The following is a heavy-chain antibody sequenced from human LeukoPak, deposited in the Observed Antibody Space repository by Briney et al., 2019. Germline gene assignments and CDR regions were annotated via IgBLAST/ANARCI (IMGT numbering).Heavy chain of an antibody. J-gene: IGHJ3*02. CDR2: ISSSSSYI. Sequence: GGSLRLSCAASGFTFSSYSMNWVRQAPGKGLEWVSSISSSSSYIYYADSVKGQFTISRDNAKNSLYLQMNSLRAEDTAVYYCARADTGPDAFDIWGQGTMVTVSS. V-gene: IGHV3-21*01. CDR3: ARADTGPDAFDI. CDR1: GFTFSSYS. D-gene: IGHD5-18*01.